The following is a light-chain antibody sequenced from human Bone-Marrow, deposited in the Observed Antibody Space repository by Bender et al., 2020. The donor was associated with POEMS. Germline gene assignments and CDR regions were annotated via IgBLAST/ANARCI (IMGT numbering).Light chain of an antibody. CDR1: NSNIGTNA. Sequence: QSVLTQPPSASGTPGQRVTISCSGSNSNIGTNAVNWYQQFPGTAPKLLIYSDNQRPSGCPDRFYAFKSGPSASLAISGLQSEDEAGYYCAAWDAGLGGGVFGGGTKLTVL. CDR2: SDN. CDR3: AAWDAGLGGGV. V-gene: IGLV1-44*01. J-gene: IGLJ3*02.